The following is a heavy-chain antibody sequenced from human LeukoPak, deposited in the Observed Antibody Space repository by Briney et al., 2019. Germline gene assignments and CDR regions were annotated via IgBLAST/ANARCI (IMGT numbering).Heavy chain of an antibody. CDR1: GYSFTSYW. D-gene: IGHD6-19*01. V-gene: IGHV5-51*01. CDR2: IYPGDSDT. J-gene: IGHJ1*01. CDR3: ASTQWVVAGLEYFQH. Sequence: GESLKISCKGSGYSFTSYWIGWVRQMAGKGLEWMGIIYPGDSDTRYSPSFQGQVTISADKSISTAYLQWSSLKASDTAMYYCASTQWVVAGLEYFQHWGQGTLVTVSS.